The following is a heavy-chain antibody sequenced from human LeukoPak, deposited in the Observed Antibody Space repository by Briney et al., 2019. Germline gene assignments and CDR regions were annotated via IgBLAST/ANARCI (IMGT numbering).Heavy chain of an antibody. J-gene: IGHJ4*02. D-gene: IGHD4-17*01. V-gene: IGHV3-23*01. Sequence: GGSLRLSCAASGFTFSSNAMSWVRQAPGKGLEWVSAFSDSGGGTYYADSVKGRFTISRDNSKSTLYLQMNSLRAEDTAIYYCAKDKGGDRPYYFDYWGQGTLVTVSS. CDR1: GFTFSSNA. CDR2: FSDSGGGT. CDR3: AKDKGGDRPYYFDY.